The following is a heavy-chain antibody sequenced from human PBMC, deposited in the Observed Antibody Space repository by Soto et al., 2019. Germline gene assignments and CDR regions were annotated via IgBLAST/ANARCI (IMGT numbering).Heavy chain of an antibody. V-gene: IGHV4-30-2*01. D-gene: IGHD6-6*01. CDR1: GGSISSGGYS. Sequence: PSETLSLTCAVSGGSISSGGYSWSWIRRPPGKGLEWIGYIYHSGSTYYNPSLKSRVTISVDRSKNQFSLKLSSVTAADTAVYYCARGNWGYSSSYFDYWGQGTLVTVSS. J-gene: IGHJ4*02. CDR2: IYHSGST. CDR3: ARGNWGYSSSYFDY.